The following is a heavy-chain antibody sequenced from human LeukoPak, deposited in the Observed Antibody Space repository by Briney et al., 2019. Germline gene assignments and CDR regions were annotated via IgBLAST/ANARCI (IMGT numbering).Heavy chain of an antibody. CDR3: ARVGSSWDLLDY. Sequence: PGGSLRLSCAAYGFTFSDYWMSWVRQAPGKGLEWVANIKQDAGEIRYVDSVKGRFTISRDNAKKSLYLQMNSLRGEDTAVYYWARVGSSWDLLDYWGQGTLVTVSS. CDR2: IKQDAGEI. V-gene: IGHV3-7*01. J-gene: IGHJ4*02. CDR1: GFTFSDYW. D-gene: IGHD6-13*01.